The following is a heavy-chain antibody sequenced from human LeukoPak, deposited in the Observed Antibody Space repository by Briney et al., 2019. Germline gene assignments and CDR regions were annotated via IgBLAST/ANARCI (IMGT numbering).Heavy chain of an antibody. V-gene: IGHV3-23*01. CDR2: ISGSGGST. J-gene: IGHJ5*02. Sequence: GGSLRLSCAASGFTFSSYAMSWVRHAPGKGLEWVSAISGSGGSTYYADSVKGRFTISRDNSKNTLYLQMNSLRAEDTAVYYCAKDCGKRYGSVNWFDPWGQGTLVTVSS. CDR1: GFTFSSYA. CDR3: AKDCGKRYGSVNWFDP. D-gene: IGHD3-10*01.